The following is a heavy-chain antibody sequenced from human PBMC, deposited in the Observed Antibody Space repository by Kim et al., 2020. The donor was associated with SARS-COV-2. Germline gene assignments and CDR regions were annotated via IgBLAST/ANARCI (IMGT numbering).Heavy chain of an antibody. CDR3: TTEYCSSTSCYIEVYYYYGMDV. D-gene: IGHD2-2*02. V-gene: IGHV3-15*01. CDR1: GFTFSNAW. CDR2: IKSKTDGGTT. J-gene: IGHJ6*02. Sequence: GGSLRLSCAASGFTFSNAWMSWVRQAPGKGLEWVGRIKSKTDGGTTDYAAPVKGRFTISRDDSKNTLYLQMNSLKTEDTAVYYCTTEYCSSTSCYIEVYYYYGMDVWRQGTTDTVS.